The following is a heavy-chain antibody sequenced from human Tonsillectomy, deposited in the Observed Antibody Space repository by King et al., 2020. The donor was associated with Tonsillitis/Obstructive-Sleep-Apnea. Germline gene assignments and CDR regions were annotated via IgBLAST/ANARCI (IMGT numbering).Heavy chain of an antibody. J-gene: IGHJ3*02. CDR3: AREGIYESSGYADTFDI. Sequence: VQLVESGGGVVQPGRSLRLSCAASGFTFSSYAIHWVRQAPGKGLEWVAVISYDGSNKYYADSVKGRFTISRDNSKNTLHLQMYSLRAEDTAVYYCAREGIYESSGYADTFDIWGQGTLVTVSS. CDR1: GFTFSSYA. CDR2: ISYDGSNK. D-gene: IGHD3-22*01. V-gene: IGHV3-30*04.